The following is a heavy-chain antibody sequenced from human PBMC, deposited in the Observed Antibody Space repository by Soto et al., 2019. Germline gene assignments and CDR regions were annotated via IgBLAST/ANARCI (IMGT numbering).Heavy chain of an antibody. V-gene: IGHV1-69*02. Sequence: GASVKVSCKASGGTFSSYTISWVRQAPGQGLEWMGRIIPILGIANYAQKFQGRVTITADKSTSTAYMELSSLRSEDTAVYYCARERVVPAAMPSPVADYYYYYYMDVWGKGTTVTVSS. CDR3: ARERVVPAAMPSPVADYYYYYYMDV. J-gene: IGHJ6*03. CDR2: IIPILGIA. D-gene: IGHD2-2*01. CDR1: GGTFSSYT.